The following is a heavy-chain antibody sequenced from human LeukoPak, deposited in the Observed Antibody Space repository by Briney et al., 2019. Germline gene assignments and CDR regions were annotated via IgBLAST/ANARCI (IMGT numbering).Heavy chain of an antibody. Sequence: PGGSLRLSCAASGFTFSSYGMTWVRQAPGQGLEWVANIKGDGSEIHYVDSVKGRFTISRDDAKNSIYLQMDSLRVEDTAVYYCARDVASSWLDAFDIWGQGTMVTVSS. D-gene: IGHD6-13*01. CDR3: ARDVASSWLDAFDI. CDR2: IKGDGSEI. J-gene: IGHJ3*02. V-gene: IGHV3-7*04. CDR1: GFTFSSYG.